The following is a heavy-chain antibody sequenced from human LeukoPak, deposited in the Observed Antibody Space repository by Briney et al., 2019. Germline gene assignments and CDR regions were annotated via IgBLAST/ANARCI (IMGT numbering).Heavy chain of an antibody. D-gene: IGHD6-19*01. CDR3: ARDQSAVAVPWYFDY. CDR2: ISYDGSNK. Sequence: GSLRLSCAASGFTFSSYAMSWVRQAPGKGLEWVAVISYDGSNKYYADSVKGRFTISRDNSKNTLYLQMNSLRAEDTAVYYCARDQSAVAVPWYFDYWGQGTLVTVSS. V-gene: IGHV3-30*04. CDR1: GFTFSSYA. J-gene: IGHJ4*02.